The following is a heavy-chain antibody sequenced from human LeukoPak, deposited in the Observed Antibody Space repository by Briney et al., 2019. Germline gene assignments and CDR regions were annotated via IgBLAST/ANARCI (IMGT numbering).Heavy chain of an antibody. V-gene: IGHV4-59*11. CDR2: IYYSGST. J-gene: IGHJ5*02. CDR3: ARDLGCCSSTSCPHWFDP. CDR1: GGSISSHY. Sequence: SETLSLTCTVSGGSISSHYWSWIRQPPGKGLEWIGYIYYSGSTNYNPSLKSRVTISVDTSKNQFSLKLSSVTAADTAVYYCARDLGCCSSTSCPHWFDPWGQGTLVTVSS. D-gene: IGHD2-2*01.